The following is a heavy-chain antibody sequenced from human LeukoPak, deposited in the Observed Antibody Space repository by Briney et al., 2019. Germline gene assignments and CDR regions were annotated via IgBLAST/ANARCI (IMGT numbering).Heavy chain of an antibody. CDR3: ARGYCSGGSCGPTYYYYGMDV. J-gene: IGHJ6*04. Sequence: SETLSLTCAVYGGSFSGYYWSWIRQPPGKGLEWIGEINHSGSTNYNPSLKSRVTISVDTSKNQFSLKLSSVTAADTAVYYCARGYCSGGSCGPTYYYYGMDVWGKGTTVTVSS. CDR1: GGSFSGYY. D-gene: IGHD2-15*01. V-gene: IGHV4-34*01. CDR2: INHSGST.